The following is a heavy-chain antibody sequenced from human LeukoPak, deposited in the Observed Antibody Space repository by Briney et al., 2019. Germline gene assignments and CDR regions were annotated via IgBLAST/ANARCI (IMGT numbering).Heavy chain of an antibody. D-gene: IGHD2-2*01. J-gene: IGHJ3*02. CDR3: ATRLVVPAATYAFDI. CDR1: GYTFTGYY. V-gene: IGHV1-2*02. CDR2: INPNSGGT. Sequence: ASVKVSCKASGYTFTGYYMHWVRHAPGQGLEWMGWINPNSGGTNYAQKFQGRVTMTRDTSISTAYMELSRLRSDDTAVYYCATRLVVPAATYAFDIWGQGTMVTVSS.